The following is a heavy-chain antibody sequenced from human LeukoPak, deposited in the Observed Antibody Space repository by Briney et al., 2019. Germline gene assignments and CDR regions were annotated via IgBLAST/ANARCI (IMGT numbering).Heavy chain of an antibody. Sequence: SVKVSCKASGGTFSSYAISWVRQAPGQGLEWMGGIIPIFGTANYAQKFQGRVTITTDESTSTAYMELSSLGSEDTAVYYCARDQSGSYSGIDYWGQGTLVTVSS. V-gene: IGHV1-69*05. CDR3: ARDQSGSYSGIDY. D-gene: IGHD1-26*01. CDR2: IIPIFGTA. CDR1: GGTFSSYA. J-gene: IGHJ4*02.